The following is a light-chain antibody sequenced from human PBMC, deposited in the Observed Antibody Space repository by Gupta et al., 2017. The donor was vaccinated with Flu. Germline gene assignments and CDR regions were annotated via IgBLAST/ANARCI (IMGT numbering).Light chain of an antibody. CDR2: WAS. CDR1: QSLLYSSNNKNY. V-gene: IGKV4-1*01. CDR3: QQFYTTPLA. Sequence: DIVMTQSPDSQAVSLGERATINCKSSQSLLYSSNNKNYLAWYQQKPGQPPKLLIHWASTRQSGVPDRFSGSGSGTDFTLTISGLQAEDVAVYYCQQFYTTPLAFGPGTKVDIK. J-gene: IGKJ3*01.